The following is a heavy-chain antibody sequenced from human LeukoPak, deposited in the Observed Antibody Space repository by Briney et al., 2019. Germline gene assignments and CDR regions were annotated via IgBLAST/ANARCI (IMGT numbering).Heavy chain of an antibody. CDR3: ATDAVANFDY. CDR1: GFPFSNAW. CDR2: IKSKTDGGTT. D-gene: IGHD4-23*01. Sequence: GGSLTLSCAASGFPFSNAWMSWARQAPGKGLEWVGRIKSKTDGGTTDYAAPVKARFTISRDDSKNTLYLQMNSLKTEDTAVYYCATDAVANFDYWGQGTLVTVSS. J-gene: IGHJ4*02. V-gene: IGHV3-15*01.